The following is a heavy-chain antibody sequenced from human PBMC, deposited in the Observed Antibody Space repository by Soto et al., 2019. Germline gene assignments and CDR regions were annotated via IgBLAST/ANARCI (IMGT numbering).Heavy chain of an antibody. CDR1: GFSLSNARMG. CDR2: IFSNDEK. Sequence: SGPTLVNPTETLTLTCTVSGFSLSNARMGVSWIRQPPGKALEWLAHIFSNDEKSYRTSLKSRITISKDTSKSQVVLTMTNMDPVDTATYYCARMIEHDSGSGFDYWGQGTLVTVSS. D-gene: IGHD1-26*01. CDR3: ARMIEHDSGSGFDY. J-gene: IGHJ4*02. V-gene: IGHV2-26*01.